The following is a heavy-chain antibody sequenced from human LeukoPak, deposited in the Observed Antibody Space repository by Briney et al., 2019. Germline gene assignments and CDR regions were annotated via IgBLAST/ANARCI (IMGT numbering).Heavy chain of an antibody. D-gene: IGHD3-10*01. V-gene: IGHV4-30-4*01. CDR2: IYYSGST. Sequence: PSETLSLTCTVSGGSISSGDYYWSWIRQPPGKGLEWIGYIYYSGSTYYNPSLKSRVTISVDTSKNQFSLKLSSVTAADTAVYYCAGRRDYYGSGSYKWGQGTLVTVSS. J-gene: IGHJ4*02. CDR3: AGRRDYYGSGSYK. CDR1: GGSISSGDYY.